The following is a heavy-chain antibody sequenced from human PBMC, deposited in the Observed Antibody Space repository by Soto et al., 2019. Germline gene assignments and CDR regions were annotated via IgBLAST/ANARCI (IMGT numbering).Heavy chain of an antibody. D-gene: IGHD2-15*01. V-gene: IGHV3-21*01. CDR2: ISSSSSYI. CDR3: ARLGYCSGGSCYYRGYFDY. Sequence: PGGSLRRSCAASGFTFSSYSMNWVRQAPRKGLDWVSSISSSSSYIYYADSVKGRFTISRDNAKNSLYLQMNSLRAEDTAVYYCARLGYCSGGSCYYRGYFDYWGQGTLVTVSS. J-gene: IGHJ4*02. CDR1: GFTFSSYS.